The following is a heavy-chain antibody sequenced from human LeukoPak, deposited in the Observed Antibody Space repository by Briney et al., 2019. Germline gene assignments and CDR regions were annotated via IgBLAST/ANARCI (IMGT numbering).Heavy chain of an antibody. CDR1: GFTFSNYW. Sequence: PGGSLRLSCEGSGFTFSNYWMSWVRQAPGKGLEWVAHIQQHGSETYYGDSVKGRFTISRDNAKNSLYLQMSSLTAEDTAVYYCASLPRYCSGGSCASDYWGQGTLVTVSS. CDR2: IQQHGSET. D-gene: IGHD2-15*01. V-gene: IGHV3-7*03. J-gene: IGHJ4*02. CDR3: ASLPRYCSGGSCASDY.